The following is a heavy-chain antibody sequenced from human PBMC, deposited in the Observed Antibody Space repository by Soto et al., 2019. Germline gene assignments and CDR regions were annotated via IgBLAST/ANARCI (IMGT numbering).Heavy chain of an antibody. D-gene: IGHD6-19*01. CDR2: INDQGGSP. CDR1: GFTFSNYW. V-gene: IGHV3-74*01. CDR3: AIYSSGWYPLDY. Sequence: GGSLRLSCAASGFTFSNYWMHWVRQAPGKGLVWISRINDQGGSPTYADSVKGRFTISRDNAKNSLYLQMNSLRAEDTAVYYCAIYSSGWYPLDYWGQGT. J-gene: IGHJ4*02.